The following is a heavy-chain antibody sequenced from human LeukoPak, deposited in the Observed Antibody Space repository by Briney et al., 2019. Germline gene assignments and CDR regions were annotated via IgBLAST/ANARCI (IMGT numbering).Heavy chain of an antibody. CDR1: GYTFTSYY. D-gene: IGHD6-19*01. Sequence: ASVKVSCKASGYTFTSYYMHWVRQAPGQGPEWMGIINTSGGSTSYAQKFQGRVTMTRDTSTSTDYMELSSLRSEDTAVYYCARIAVSGTFDYWGQGTLVTVSS. V-gene: IGHV1-46*01. CDR2: INTSGGST. CDR3: ARIAVSGTFDY. J-gene: IGHJ4*02.